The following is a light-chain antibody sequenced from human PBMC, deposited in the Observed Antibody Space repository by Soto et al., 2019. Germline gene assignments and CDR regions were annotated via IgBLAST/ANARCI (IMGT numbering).Light chain of an antibody. V-gene: IGKV3-20*01. CDR1: QSVSSSY. CDR3: QQYGSSPGP. J-gene: IGKJ2*01. CDR2: GAS. Sequence: EIVLTQSPGTLSLSPGERATLSCRASQSVSSSYLAWYQQKPGQDPRLLIYGASSRATGIPDRFSGSGSGTAFTLTISRLEPEEFAVSYCQQYGSSPGPFGQGTKLEI.